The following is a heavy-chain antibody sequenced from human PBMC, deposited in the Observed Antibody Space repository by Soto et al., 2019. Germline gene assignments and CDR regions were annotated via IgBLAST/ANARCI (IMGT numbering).Heavy chain of an antibody. D-gene: IGHD6-13*01. CDR2: ISSSSSTI. Sequence: GGSLRLSCAASGFTFSSYSMNWVRQAPGKGLEWVSYISSSSSTIYYADSVKGRFTISRDNAKNSLYLQMNSLRDEDTAVYYFASYPLQQLVDYYYGMDVWGQGTTVTVSS. V-gene: IGHV3-48*02. CDR1: GFTFSSYS. J-gene: IGHJ6*02. CDR3: ASYPLQQLVDYYYGMDV.